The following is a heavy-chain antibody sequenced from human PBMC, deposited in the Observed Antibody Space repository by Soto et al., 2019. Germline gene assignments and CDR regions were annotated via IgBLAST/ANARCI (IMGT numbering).Heavy chain of an antibody. Sequence: PGWSLRLSCTASGFTFGDYAMSWVRQAPGKGLEWVGFIRSKAYGGTTEYAASVKGRFTISRDDSKSIAYLQMNSLKTEDTAVYYCNRGGKAMVSYYYYYGMDVWGQGTTGNGS. J-gene: IGHJ6*02. CDR2: IRSKAYGGTT. CDR1: GFTFGDYA. D-gene: IGHD5-18*01. CDR3: NRGGKAMVSYYYYYGMDV. V-gene: IGHV3-49*04.